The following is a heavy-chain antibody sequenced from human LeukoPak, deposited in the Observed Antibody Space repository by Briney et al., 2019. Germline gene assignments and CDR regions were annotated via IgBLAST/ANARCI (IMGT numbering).Heavy chain of an antibody. D-gene: IGHD3-10*01. CDR1: GSTLSFYG. CDR2: IWYDGTNK. V-gene: IGHV3-33*01. Sequence: RSLRLSCAASGSTLSFYGMHWFRKALGQALEWVATIWYDGTNKYYAGCVKGRFTISRDNFKNTLSLQMNSLRADDTAVYYCARRGLEYYGMDVWGQGTTVTASS. CDR3: ARRGLEYYGMDV. J-gene: IGHJ6*02.